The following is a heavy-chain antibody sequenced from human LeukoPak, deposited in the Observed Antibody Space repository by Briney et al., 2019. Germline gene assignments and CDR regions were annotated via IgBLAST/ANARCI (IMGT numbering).Heavy chain of an antibody. D-gene: IGHD6-13*01. CDR1: GFTFSAYW. CDR2: IKQDGSER. Sequence: GGSLRLSCAASGFTFSAYWMTWFRQAPGKGLDWVANIKQDGSERYYVDSVKGRFTISRDNAKNSLHLQMNSLRVEDTAVYYCARERSSWYAFDMWGQGTMVTVSS. V-gene: IGHV3-7*01. J-gene: IGHJ3*02. CDR3: ARERSSWYAFDM.